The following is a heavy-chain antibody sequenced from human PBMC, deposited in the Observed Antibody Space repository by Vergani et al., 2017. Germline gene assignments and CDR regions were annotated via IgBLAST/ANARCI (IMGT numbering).Heavy chain of an antibody. V-gene: IGHV1-69*12. Sequence: QVQLVQSGAEVKKPGSSVKVSCKASGGTFSSYAISWVRQAPGQGLEWMGGIIPLFVTANYVQKFQGRVTITADESTSTAYMELSSLRSEDTAVYYCAIRGSYYVSSCYYQEYFQHWGQGTLVTVSS. CDR2: IIPLFVTA. D-gene: IGHD3-22*01. J-gene: IGHJ1*01. CDR3: AIRGSYYVSSCYYQEYFQH. CDR1: GGTFSSYA.